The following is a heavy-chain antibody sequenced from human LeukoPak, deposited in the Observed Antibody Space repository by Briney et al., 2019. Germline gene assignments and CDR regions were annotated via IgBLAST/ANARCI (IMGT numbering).Heavy chain of an antibody. D-gene: IGHD2-15*01. V-gene: IGHV3-21*01. CDR1: GFAFSSYS. J-gene: IGHJ4*02. Sequence: GGSLRLSCAASGFAFSSYSMNWVRQAPGKGLEWVSSISSSSSYIYYADSVKGRFTISRDNAKNLLYLQMNSLGAEDTAVYYCAREGGFCFGDTCRYFDYWGQGALVTVSS. CDR2: ISSSSSYI. CDR3: AREGGFCFGDTCRYFDY.